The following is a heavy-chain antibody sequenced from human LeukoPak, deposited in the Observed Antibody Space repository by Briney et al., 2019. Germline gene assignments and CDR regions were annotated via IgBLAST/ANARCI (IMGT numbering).Heavy chain of an antibody. CDR3: ARDCSNGVCYPRDY. D-gene: IGHD2-8*01. J-gene: IGHJ4*02. CDR2: ITTYNGDK. CDR1: GYTLSGYG. V-gene: IGHV1-18*01. Sequence: ASVKVSCKASGYTLSGYGISWLRQAPGQGLEWVGWITTYNGDKNYSEKFQGRITMTTDTSTSTYYMELRSLRSDDTAIYYCARDCSNGVCYPRDYWGQGTLVIVST.